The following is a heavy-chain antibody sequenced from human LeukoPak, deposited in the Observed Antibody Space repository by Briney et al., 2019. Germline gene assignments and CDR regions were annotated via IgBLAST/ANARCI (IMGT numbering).Heavy chain of an antibody. V-gene: IGHV4-59*08. Sequence: SETLSLTCTVSGGSISSYYWSWIRQPPGKGLEWIGYIYYSGSTNNNPSLKSRVTISVDTSKNQFSLKLSSVTAADTAVYYCARLHYGGNAHFDFWGQGTLVTVSS. J-gene: IGHJ4*02. D-gene: IGHD4-17*01. CDR1: GGSISSYY. CDR2: IYYSGST. CDR3: ARLHYGGNAHFDF.